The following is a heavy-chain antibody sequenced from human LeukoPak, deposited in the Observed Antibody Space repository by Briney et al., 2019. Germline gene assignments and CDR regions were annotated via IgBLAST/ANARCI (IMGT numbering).Heavy chain of an antibody. CDR2: IKQDGSEK. J-gene: IGHJ4*02. CDR3: ARDKGYYFDY. V-gene: IGHV3-7*03. Sequence: GGSLRLSCAASGFTLSSYWMSWVRQAPGKGLEWVANIKQDGSEKYYVDSVKGRFTISRDNAKNSLYLQMNSLRAEDTAEYYCARDKGYYFDYWGQGTLVTVSS. CDR1: GFTLSSYW.